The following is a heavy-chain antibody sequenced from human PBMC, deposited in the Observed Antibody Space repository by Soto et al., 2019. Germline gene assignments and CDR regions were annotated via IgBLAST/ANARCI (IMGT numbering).Heavy chain of an antibody. D-gene: IGHD2-21*01. V-gene: IGHV4-4*02. Sequence: LSEPLSSTAVFFGALISSINWWSWVRQPPGKGPEWIGEIYHSGSTNYNPSLKSRVTISVDKSKNQFSLKLSSVTAADTAVYYCTRGGDPYKTGHWGQG. CDR1: GALISSINW. J-gene: IGHJ1*01. CDR2: IYHSGST. CDR3: TRGGDPYKTGH.